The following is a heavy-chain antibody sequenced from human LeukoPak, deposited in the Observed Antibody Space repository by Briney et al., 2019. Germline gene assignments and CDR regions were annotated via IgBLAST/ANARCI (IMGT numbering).Heavy chain of an antibody. CDR1: GGSISSYY. CDR3: ARGVGYYYGYGMDV. V-gene: IGHV4-4*07. J-gene: IGHJ6*02. Sequence: SETLSLTCTVSGGSISSYYWSWIRQPAGKGLDWIGRIYTSGSTNYNPSLKSRVTMSVDTSKNQFSLKLSSVTAADTAVYYCARGVGYYYGYGMDVWGQGTTVTVSS. CDR2: IYTSGST.